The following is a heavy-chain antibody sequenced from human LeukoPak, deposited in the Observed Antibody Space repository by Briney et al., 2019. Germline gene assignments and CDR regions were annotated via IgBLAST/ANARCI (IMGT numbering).Heavy chain of an antibody. CDR3: ARDSTPRIAAAGGGY. CDR2: ISSTSRYI. V-gene: IGHV3-21*01. D-gene: IGHD6-13*01. J-gene: IGHJ4*02. Sequence: MTGGSLRLSCAASGFTFSGYSMNWVRQAPGKGLEWVSSISSTSRYIYYADSVKGRFTISRDNAKNALYLQMNSLRAEDTAVYYCARDSTPRIAAAGGGYWGQGTLITVSS. CDR1: GFTFSGYS.